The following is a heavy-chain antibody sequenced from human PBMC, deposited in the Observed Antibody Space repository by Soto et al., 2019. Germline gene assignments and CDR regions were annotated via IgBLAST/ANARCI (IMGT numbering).Heavy chain of an antibody. CDR1: GASITTYY. Sequence: QVHLQESGPGLVKPSETLSLTCTVSGASITTYYWSWIRQPPGKGLEWIGYMYYSGSTNYNPSLKRRVTISVDTSKNQFSLRLSSVTAADTAVYYLATFCLTTDCPDSWGQGTLVTVSS. J-gene: IGHJ5*01. CDR2: MYYSGST. CDR3: ATFCLTTDCPDS. V-gene: IGHV4-59*01. D-gene: IGHD3-22*01.